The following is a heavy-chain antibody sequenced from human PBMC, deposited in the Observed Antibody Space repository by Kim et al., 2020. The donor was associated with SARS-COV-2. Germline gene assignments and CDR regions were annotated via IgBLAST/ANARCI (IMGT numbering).Heavy chain of an antibody. V-gene: IGHV1-69*13. D-gene: IGHD7-27*01. CDR1: GGTFSSYA. J-gene: IGHJ3*02. Sequence: SVKVSCKASGGTFSSYAISWVRQAPGQGLEWMGGIIPIFGTANYAQKFQGRVTITADESTSTAYMELSSLRSEDTAVYYCARETGEGEAFDIWGQGTMVTVSS. CDR3: ARETGEGEAFDI. CDR2: IIPIFGTA.